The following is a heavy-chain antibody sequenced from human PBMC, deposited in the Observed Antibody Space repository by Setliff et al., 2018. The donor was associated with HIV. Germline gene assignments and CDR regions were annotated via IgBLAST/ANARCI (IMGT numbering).Heavy chain of an antibody. V-gene: IGHV3-7*01. Sequence: GGSLRLSCAASGLTFSSYCMSWVRQAPGKGLEWVANIKQDGSEKYYVDSVKGRFTISRDNAKNSVYLQMNNLRAEDTALYYCARVEIYNFWSGYTYYFDYWGQGTLVTVSS. CDR2: IKQDGSEK. CDR1: GLTFSSYC. CDR3: ARVEIYNFWSGYTYYFDY. D-gene: IGHD3-3*01. J-gene: IGHJ4*02.